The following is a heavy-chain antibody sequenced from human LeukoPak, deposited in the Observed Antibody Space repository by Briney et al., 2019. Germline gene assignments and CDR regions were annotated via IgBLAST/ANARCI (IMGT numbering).Heavy chain of an antibody. CDR2: IYYSGSI. CDR3: ARLCQVTSCAKFDY. Sequence: SGTLSLTCTGSGDFCSSGSYDWGCISPSPGKGRAWIGSIYYSGSIFYNASFESRLTLSVDTSKNQFYLKLRSLTAADTAVYYCARLCQVTSCAKFDYWGQGIQVTVSS. V-gene: IGHV4-39*01. CDR1: GDFCSSGSYD. J-gene: IGHJ4*02. D-gene: IGHD2-21*02.